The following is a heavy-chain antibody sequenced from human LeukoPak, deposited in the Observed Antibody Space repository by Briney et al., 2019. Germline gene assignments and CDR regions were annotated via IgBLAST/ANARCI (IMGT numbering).Heavy chain of an antibody. CDR1: GFTFSSYA. D-gene: IGHD3-10*01. Sequence: GGSLRLSCAASGFTFSSYAMSWVRQAPGKGLEWVSAISGSGGSTYYADSVKGRFTISRDNSKNTLYLQMNSLRAEDTAVYYCATRGFDSGSYYTFDMWSQGTMVTVSS. CDR2: ISGSGGST. J-gene: IGHJ3*02. CDR3: ATRGFDSGSYYTFDM. V-gene: IGHV3-23*01.